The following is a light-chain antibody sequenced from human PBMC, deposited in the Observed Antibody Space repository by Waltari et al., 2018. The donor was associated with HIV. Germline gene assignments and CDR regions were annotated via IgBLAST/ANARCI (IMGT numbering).Light chain of an antibody. Sequence: QSVLSQPPSASAPPGQRLPIPCSRSNSNSRPTYVYWYQQPPGTTPKLLIYRNGPRPSGVPDRFSGSKSGTSASLAISGLRSEDEAAYYCAAWDDILSGLVFGGGTKLTVL. CDR2: RNG. J-gene: IGLJ3*02. CDR1: NSNSRPTY. V-gene: IGLV1-47*01. CDR3: AAWDDILSGLV.